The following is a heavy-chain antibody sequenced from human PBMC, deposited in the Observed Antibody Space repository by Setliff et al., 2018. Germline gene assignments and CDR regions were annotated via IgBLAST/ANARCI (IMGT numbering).Heavy chain of an antibody. Sequence: SVKVSCKASGDSFNNYAISWVRQAPGQGLEWMGGIIPMFGTPAYAQKFQDRVTITTDESTSTAYMELSRLKYDDTAVYYCARDPKLVGAPERAFDYWGQGTQVTVSS. J-gene: IGHJ4*02. CDR1: GDSFNNYA. D-gene: IGHD1-26*01. CDR3: ARDPKLVGAPERAFDY. V-gene: IGHV1-69*05. CDR2: IIPMFGTP.